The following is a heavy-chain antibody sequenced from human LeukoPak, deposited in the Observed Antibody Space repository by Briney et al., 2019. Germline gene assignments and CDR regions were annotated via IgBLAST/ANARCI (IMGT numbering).Heavy chain of an antibody. V-gene: IGHV1-46*01. CDR2: INPSGDGT. CDR3: AKDRPERQGVVIHRPYYYYYGMDV. D-gene: IGHD3-3*01. Sequence: GASVKVSCKASGHTFTTYYVHLVRQAPGQGLEWMGVINPSGDGTNYPQRFQGRVTLTRDTSTSTVYMELSSLRSEDTAIYYCAKDRPERQGVVIHRPYYYYYGMDVWGQGTTVTVSS. J-gene: IGHJ6*02. CDR1: GHTFTTYY.